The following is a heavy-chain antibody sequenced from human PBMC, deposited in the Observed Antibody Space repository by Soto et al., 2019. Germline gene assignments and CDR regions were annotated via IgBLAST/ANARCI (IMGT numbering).Heavy chain of an antibody. J-gene: IGHJ4*02. CDR3: VRDGDGSGRTDFQY. Sequence: PSQTLSLTCAISGDSVSSNSAAWNWIRQSPSRGLEWLGRTYYRSKWFNEYALSVKSRISINADTSKNQFSLQLNSVTLEDTAVYYCVRDGDGSGRTDFQYWGQGNLVTVSS. V-gene: IGHV6-1*01. CDR1: GDSVSSNSAA. CDR2: TYYRSKWFN. D-gene: IGHD3-3*01.